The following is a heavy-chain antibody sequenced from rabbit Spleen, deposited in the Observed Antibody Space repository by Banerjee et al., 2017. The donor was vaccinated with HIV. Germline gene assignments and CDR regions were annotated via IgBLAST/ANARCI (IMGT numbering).Heavy chain of an antibody. CDR1: GLDFSSSYW. D-gene: IGHD1-1*01. Sequence: QSLEESGGDLVKPGASLTLTCTASGLDFSSSYWMCWVRQAPGKGLEWIACIYAGSSGRTVYASWAKGRFTISKTSSTTVTLQMTSLTAADTATYFCATTSDSMYGAFNPWGPGTLVTVS. CDR2: IYAGSSGRT. CDR3: ATTSDSMYGAFNP. V-gene: IGHV1S40*01. J-gene: IGHJ2*01.